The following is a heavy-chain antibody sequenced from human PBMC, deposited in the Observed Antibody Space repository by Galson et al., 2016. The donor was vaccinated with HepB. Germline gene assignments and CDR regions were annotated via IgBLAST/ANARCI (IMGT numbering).Heavy chain of an antibody. CDR3: ARQGGEVVGATFSYYYMDV. V-gene: IGHV5-10-1*01. Sequence: QSGAEVKAPGESLRISCEGSGYTFTSYWISWVRQMPGKGLEWMGRVDPSDSYSLYSPSFQGHVTIPADKSISTAYLQWSSLKASDTAIYYCARQGGEVVGATFSYYYMDVWGKGTTVTVSS. CDR2: VDPSDSYS. CDR1: GYTFTSYW. J-gene: IGHJ6*03. D-gene: IGHD1-26*01.